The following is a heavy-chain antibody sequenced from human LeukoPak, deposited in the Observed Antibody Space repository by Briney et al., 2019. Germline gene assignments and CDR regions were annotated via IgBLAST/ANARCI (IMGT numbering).Heavy chain of an antibody. J-gene: IGHJ4*02. CDR1: GFTLSSYA. D-gene: IGHD3-22*01. V-gene: IGHV3-20*04. CDR2: INWNGGRR. Sequence: PVGSLRLSCAASGFTLSSYAMSGGRQAPGKGLEWVSRINWNGGRRDYADSVKSRFTISRDNAKNSLYLQMNSLRAEDTALYYCARMAYYYDSSGYYSTFDYWGQGNLVTVSS. CDR3: ARMAYYYDSSGYYSTFDY.